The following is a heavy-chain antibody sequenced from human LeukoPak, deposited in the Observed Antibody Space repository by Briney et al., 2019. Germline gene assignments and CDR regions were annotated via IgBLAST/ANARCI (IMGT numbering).Heavy chain of an antibody. D-gene: IGHD5-18*01. CDR1: GFTFSSYE. CDR2: ITSSGRTI. J-gene: IGHJ4*02. Sequence: GGSLRLSCAASGFTFSSYEMNWVRQAPGKGLEWVSYITSSGRTIYYADSVKGRFTFSRDNAKNSLYLQMNSLRAEDTAVYYCARDLSGIAGYTYGRGIDYWGQGTLVTVSS. V-gene: IGHV3-48*03. CDR3: ARDLSGIAGYTYGRGIDY.